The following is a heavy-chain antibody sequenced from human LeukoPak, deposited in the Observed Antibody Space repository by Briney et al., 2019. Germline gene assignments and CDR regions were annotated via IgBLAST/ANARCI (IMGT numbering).Heavy chain of an antibody. CDR1: GFTFSSYW. J-gene: IGHJ6*02. Sequence: GGSLRLSCAASGFTFSSYWMHWVRQAPRKGLVWVSRINSDGSSTSYADSVKGRFTISRDNAKNTLYLQMNSLRAEDTAVYYCARELITMVRGVDYYYGMDVWGQGATVTVSS. V-gene: IGHV3-74*01. D-gene: IGHD3-10*01. CDR2: INSDGSST. CDR3: ARELITMVRGVDYYYGMDV.